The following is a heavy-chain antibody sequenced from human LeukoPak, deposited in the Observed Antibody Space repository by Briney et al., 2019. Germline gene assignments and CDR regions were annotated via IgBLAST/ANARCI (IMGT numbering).Heavy chain of an antibody. V-gene: IGHV3-20*04. D-gene: IGHD3-9*01. J-gene: IGHJ3*02. CDR1: GFTFDDYG. CDR2: INWNGGST. CDR3: AREDYDILTGSPSGAFDI. Sequence: GGSLRLSCAASGFTFDDYGMSWVRQAPGKGLEWVSGINWNGGSTGYADSVKGRFTISRDNAKNSLYLQMNSLRAEDTAVYYCAREDYDILTGSPSGAFDIWGQGTMVTVSS.